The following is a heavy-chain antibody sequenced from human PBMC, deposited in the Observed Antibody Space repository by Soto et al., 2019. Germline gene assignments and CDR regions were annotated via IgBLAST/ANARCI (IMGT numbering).Heavy chain of an antibody. CDR2: INAYNGNT. V-gene: IGHV1-18*01. CDR3: ASSFWSGYPRYDYYYYMDV. CDR1: GYTFTSYG. J-gene: IGHJ6*03. Sequence: GASVKVSCKASGYTFTSYGISWVRQAPGQGLEWMGWINAYNGNTQYAQKLQGRVTMTTDTSPSTAYMELRSLRSDDTAVYYCASSFWSGYPRYDYYYYMDVWGKGTTVTVSS. D-gene: IGHD3-3*01.